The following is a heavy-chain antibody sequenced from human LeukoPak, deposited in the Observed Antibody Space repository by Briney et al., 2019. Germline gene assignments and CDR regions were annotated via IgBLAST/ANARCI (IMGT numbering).Heavy chain of an antibody. CDR3: ARGAMAGPFDY. V-gene: IGHV3-48*03. CDR1: GFNFSSYE. J-gene: IGHJ4*02. D-gene: IGHD5-18*01. CDR2: ISSSGSTK. Sequence: GGSLRLSCAASGFNFSSYEMKWVRQAPGKGLEWVSYISSSGSTKYYADSVKGRFTISRDNAKNSLFLQMNGLRGEDTAVYYCARGAMAGPFDYWGQGILVTVSS.